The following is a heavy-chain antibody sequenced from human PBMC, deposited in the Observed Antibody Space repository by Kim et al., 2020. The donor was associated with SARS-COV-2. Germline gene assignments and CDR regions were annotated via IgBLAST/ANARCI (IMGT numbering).Heavy chain of an antibody. D-gene: IGHD6-19*01. V-gene: IGHV4-31*03. CDR1: GGSISSGGYY. Sequence: SETLSLTCTVSGGSISSGGYYWSWIRQHPGKGLEWIGYIYYSGSTYYNPSLKSRVTISVDTSKNQFSLKLSSVTAADTAVYYCARGVVDSSGWYSYYFDYWGQGTLVTVSS. CDR3: ARGVVDSSGWYSYYFDY. J-gene: IGHJ4*02. CDR2: IYYSGST.